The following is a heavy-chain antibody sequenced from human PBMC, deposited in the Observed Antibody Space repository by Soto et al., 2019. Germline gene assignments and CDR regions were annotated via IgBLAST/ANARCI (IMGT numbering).Heavy chain of an antibody. CDR2: IYHSGST. CDR1: GGSISSGGYS. D-gene: IGHD6-19*01. Sequence: PSETLSLTCAVSGGSISSGGYSLSWIRPPPGKGLEWIGYIYHSGSTYYNPSLKSRVTISVDRSKNQFSLKLSSVTAADTAVYYCARAGGLGAVAVDYWGQGTLVSVSS. J-gene: IGHJ4*02. V-gene: IGHV4-30-2*01. CDR3: ARAGGLGAVAVDY.